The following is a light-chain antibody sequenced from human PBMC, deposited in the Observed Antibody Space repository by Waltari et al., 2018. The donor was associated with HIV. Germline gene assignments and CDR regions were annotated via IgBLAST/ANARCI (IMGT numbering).Light chain of an antibody. CDR1: NSTLGVKA. CDR3: AAWDDTLSSYV. J-gene: IGLJ1*01. Sequence: QSVLTPPPSASGTPGQRVTISCSGSNSTLGVKAVYWFQHLPGPAPKLLIYRTNQRRSGVPDRFSGSKSGTSASLAISGLRSDDEADYYCAAWDDTLSSYVFGTGTTVTV. CDR2: RTN. V-gene: IGLV1-47*01.